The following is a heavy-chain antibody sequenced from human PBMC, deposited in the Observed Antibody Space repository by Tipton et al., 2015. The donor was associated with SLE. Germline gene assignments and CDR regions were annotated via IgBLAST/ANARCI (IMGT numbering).Heavy chain of an antibody. J-gene: IGHJ3*02. Sequence: TLSLTCTVSGGSISSGGYYWSWIRQHPGKGLEWIGYIYYSGSTYYNPSLKSRVTISVYTSQNQFSLKLSSVTAADTAVYYCATDYYDSSGYSWDAFDIWGQGTMVTVSS. CDR1: GGSISSGGYY. V-gene: IGHV4-31*03. D-gene: IGHD3-22*01. CDR3: ATDYYDSSGYSWDAFDI. CDR2: IYYSGST.